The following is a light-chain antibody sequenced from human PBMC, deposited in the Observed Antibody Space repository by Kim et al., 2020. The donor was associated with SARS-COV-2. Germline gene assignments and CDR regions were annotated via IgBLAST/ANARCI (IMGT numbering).Light chain of an antibody. Sequence: ASTGDRVTITCRSSQTISTYVNWYQQKPGKPPKLLIYAASSLQSGVPLRFTGRGSGTEFSLSISSLQPEDFAIYYCQQSYSTPLTFGRGTKVDIK. CDR3: QQSYSTPLT. CDR1: QTISTY. V-gene: IGKV1-39*01. J-gene: IGKJ4*01. CDR2: AAS.